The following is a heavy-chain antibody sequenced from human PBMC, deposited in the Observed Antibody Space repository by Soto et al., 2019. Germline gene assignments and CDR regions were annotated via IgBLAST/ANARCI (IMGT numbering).Heavy chain of an antibody. Sequence: EVQLLESGGGLVQPGGSLRLSCTASRFTFSNYAMSWVRQAPGKGLEWVSTINGNGAGTYYADSVKGRFTISRDNSKNTLYLQMTSLRADDTARYYCAKDGGMILSWGQGALVTVSS. J-gene: IGHJ5*02. CDR2: INGNGAGT. CDR3: AKDGGMILS. CDR1: RFTFSNYA. D-gene: IGHD3-16*01. V-gene: IGHV3-23*01.